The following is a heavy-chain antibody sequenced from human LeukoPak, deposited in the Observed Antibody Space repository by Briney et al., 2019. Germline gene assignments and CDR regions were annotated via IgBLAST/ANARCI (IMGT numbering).Heavy chain of an antibody. Sequence: PGGSLRLSCAASGFTFSGLWMHWVRQAPGKGLVWVSCISFDGSDATYADSVKGRFTISRDNAKNTLHLQMDSLTVEDTAVYYCAREQGGHVYAFDIWGQGTMVTVSS. D-gene: IGHD3-16*01. CDR3: AREQGGHVYAFDI. CDR2: ISFDGSDA. V-gene: IGHV3-74*01. J-gene: IGHJ3*02. CDR1: GFTFSGLW.